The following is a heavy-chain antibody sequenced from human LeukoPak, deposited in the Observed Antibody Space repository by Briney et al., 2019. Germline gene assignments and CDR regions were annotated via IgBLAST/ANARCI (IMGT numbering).Heavy chain of an antibody. Sequence: ASVKVSCKASGYTFTGYYMHWVRQAPGQGLEWMGWINPNSGGTNYAQKFQGRVAMTTDTSSSTAYMELRSLGSDDTAVYYCARVGRDCRDTRCTWSDWLDPWGQGTLVTVSS. CDR2: INPNSGGT. J-gene: IGHJ5*02. CDR1: GYTFTGYY. D-gene: IGHD2-2*01. V-gene: IGHV1-2*02. CDR3: ARVGRDCRDTRCTWSDWLDP.